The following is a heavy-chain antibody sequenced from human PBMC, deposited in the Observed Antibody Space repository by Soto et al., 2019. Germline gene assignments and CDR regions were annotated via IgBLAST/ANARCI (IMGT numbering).Heavy chain of an antibody. Sequence: PGGSLRLSCAASGFTFGTTDMSWVRQAPGEGLEWASTIDGSGGITYYADSVKGRFTISRDNSRNTVYLQMNSLRGDVTALYYCVKNSGWFNTWGQGALVTVSS. CDR3: VKNSGWFNT. D-gene: IGHD3-10*01. V-gene: IGHV3-23*01. CDR1: GFTFGTTD. J-gene: IGHJ5*02. CDR2: IDGSGGIT.